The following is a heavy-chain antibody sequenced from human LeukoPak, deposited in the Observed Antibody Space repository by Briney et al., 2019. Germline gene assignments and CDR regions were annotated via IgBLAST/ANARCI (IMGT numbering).Heavy chain of an antibody. V-gene: IGHV3-30*04. CDR2: ISYDGSNK. CDR3: AKDPPGWELPEYFQH. CDR1: GFTFSTYT. D-gene: IGHD1-26*01. J-gene: IGHJ1*01. Sequence: GGSLRLSCAASGFTFSTYTMHWVRQAPGKGLEWVAFISYDGSNKYYADSVKGRFTISRDNSKNTLYLQMNSLRAEDTAVYYCAKDPPGWELPEYFQHWGQGTLVTVSS.